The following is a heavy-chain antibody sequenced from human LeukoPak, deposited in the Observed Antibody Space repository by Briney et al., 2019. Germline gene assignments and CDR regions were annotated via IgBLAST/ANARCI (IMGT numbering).Heavy chain of an antibody. J-gene: IGHJ4*02. CDR2: ISYDGTNK. CDR3: ARDGTPTYYDFLTGYLGD. D-gene: IGHD3-9*01. CDR1: GFTFSSYA. V-gene: IGHV3-30-3*01. Sequence: QPGGSLRLSCAASGFTFSSYAFHWVRQAPGKGLEWVAVISYDGTNKYYADSVKGRFTISRVNSKNTVYLQMNSLRIEDTAVYFCARDGTPTYYDFLTGYLGDWGQGTLVTVSS.